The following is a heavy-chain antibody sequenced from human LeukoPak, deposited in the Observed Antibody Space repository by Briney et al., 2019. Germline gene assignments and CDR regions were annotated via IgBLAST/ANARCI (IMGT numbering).Heavy chain of an antibody. J-gene: IGHJ6*03. V-gene: IGHV4-59*01. Sequence: PSETLSLTCTVSGGSINSYYWSWIRQPPGKGLEYVGHIYYSGNTDYNPSLKSRVTISVDTSKNQFSLNMSSVTAADTAVYYCAKWYCSSTTYYHMDVWGKGTTVTVSS. CDR1: GGSINSYY. D-gene: IGHD2/OR15-2a*01. CDR2: IYYSGNT. CDR3: AKWYCSSTTYYHMDV.